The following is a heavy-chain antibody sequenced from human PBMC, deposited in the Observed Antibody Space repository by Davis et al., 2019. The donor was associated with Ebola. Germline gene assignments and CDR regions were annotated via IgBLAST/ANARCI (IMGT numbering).Heavy chain of an antibody. CDR2: ISGYEDNT. D-gene: IGHD3-10*01. CDR3: ARDLATSSGAHFFYFGMDV. Sequence: AASVKVSCKASGYTFSSYGISWVRQAPGQGLEWMGWISGYEDNTNYAPRFRGRITLTKDRATSTVYMELRSLTSDDTAVYYCARDLATSSGAHFFYFGMDVWGGGISVAVSS. J-gene: IGHJ6*04. V-gene: IGHV1-18*01. CDR1: GYTFSSYG.